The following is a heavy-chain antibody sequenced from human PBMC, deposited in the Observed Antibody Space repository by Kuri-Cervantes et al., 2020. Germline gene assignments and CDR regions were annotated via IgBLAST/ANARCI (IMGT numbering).Heavy chain of an antibody. D-gene: IGHD3-3*01. CDR3: ARPDTILAWYFDL. Sequence: SETLSLTCTVTGGSISGYYWGWIRQPPGKGLEWIGIIYHSGSTYYNPSLKSRVTISVDTSKNHFSLKLSSVTAADTAVYYCARPDTILAWYFDLWGRGTLVTVSS. CDR2: IYHSGST. V-gene: IGHV4-38-2*02. CDR1: GGSISGYY. J-gene: IGHJ2*01.